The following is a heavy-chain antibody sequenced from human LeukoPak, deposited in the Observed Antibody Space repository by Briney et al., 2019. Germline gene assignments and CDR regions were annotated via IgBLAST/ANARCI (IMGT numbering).Heavy chain of an antibody. J-gene: IGHJ3*02. CDR3: ANPGDIVATIGAFDI. CDR1: GLTFSSYS. V-gene: IGHV3-48*04. CDR2: ISSSGSAI. D-gene: IGHD5-12*01. Sequence: GGSLRLSCAASGLTFSSYSMNWVRQAPGKGLEWVSYISSSGSAIYYADSVKGRFTISRDNAKNSLYLQMNSLRAEDTAVYYCANPGDIVATIGAFDIWGQGTMVTVSS.